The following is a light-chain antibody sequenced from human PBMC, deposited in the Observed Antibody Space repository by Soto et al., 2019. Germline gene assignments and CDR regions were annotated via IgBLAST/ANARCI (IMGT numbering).Light chain of an antibody. CDR2: EDS. J-gene: IGLJ2*01. Sequence: NFMLTQPHSVSESPGKTVTISCARSSGSIATDYVQWYQHRPGSAPTTVIYEDSHRPSGVPDRFSGSIDRSSNSASLTISGLTTEDEADYYCQCYDTNHVVFGGGTKLTVL. CDR1: SGSIATDY. V-gene: IGLV6-57*04. CDR3: QCYDTNHVV.